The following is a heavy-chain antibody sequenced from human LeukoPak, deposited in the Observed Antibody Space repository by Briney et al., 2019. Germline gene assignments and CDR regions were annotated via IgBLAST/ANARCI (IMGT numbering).Heavy chain of an antibody. J-gene: IGHJ2*01. CDR3: AKGWTTVTTLDL. CDR2: ISSSSSYI. Sequence: GGSLRLSCAASGFTFSSYSMNWVRQAPGKGLEWVSSISSSSSYIYYADSVKGRFTISRDNAKNSLYLQMNSLRAEDTALYYCAKGWTTVTTLDLWGRGTLVTVSS. D-gene: IGHD4-17*01. CDR1: GFTFSSYS. V-gene: IGHV3-21*04.